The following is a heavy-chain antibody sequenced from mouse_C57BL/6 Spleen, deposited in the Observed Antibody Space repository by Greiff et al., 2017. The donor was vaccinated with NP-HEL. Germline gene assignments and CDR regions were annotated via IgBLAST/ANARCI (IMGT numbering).Heavy chain of an antibody. CDR1: GFTFSDYG. Sequence: EVKLVESGGGLVKPGGSLKLSCAASGFTFSDYGMHWVRQAPEKGLEWVAYISSGSSTIYYADTVKGRFTISRDNAKNTLFLQMTSLRSEDTAMYYCARMGGNYRYFDVWGTGTTVTVSS. CDR3: ARMGGNYRYFDV. J-gene: IGHJ1*03. V-gene: IGHV5-17*01. CDR2: ISSGSSTI. D-gene: IGHD2-1*01.